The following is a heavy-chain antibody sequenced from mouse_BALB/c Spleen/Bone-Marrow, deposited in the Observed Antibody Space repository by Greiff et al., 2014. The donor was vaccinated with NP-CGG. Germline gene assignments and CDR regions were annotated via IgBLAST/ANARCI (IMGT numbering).Heavy chain of an antibody. Sequence: EVQLVESGGGLVQPGGSLKLSCAASGFTFSSYIMSWVRQTPEKRLEWVAYISNGGDNTYYPDTVKGRFIISRDNAKNTLCLQMSSLKSEDTAMYYCVRHRYDGYYFDYWGQGTTLTVSP. CDR2: ISNGGDNT. D-gene: IGHD2-14*01. CDR3: VRHRYDGYYFDY. J-gene: IGHJ2*01. V-gene: IGHV5-12-2*01. CDR1: GFTFSSYI.